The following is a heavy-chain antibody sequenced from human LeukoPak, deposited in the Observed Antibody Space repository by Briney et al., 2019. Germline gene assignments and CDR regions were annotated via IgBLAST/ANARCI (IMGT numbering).Heavy chain of an antibody. CDR2: ISVDGSNK. Sequence: PGGSLRLSCAASGFTFSTYAMHWVRQAPGKGLEWVAVISVDGSNKYYADSVKGRFTISRDNSKNTLYMQMNSLRAEDTAVYYCGRYHDYGDYKRWFDPWGQGTLVTVSS. CDR1: GFTFSTYA. V-gene: IGHV3-30*04. J-gene: IGHJ5*02. D-gene: IGHD4-17*01. CDR3: GRYHDYGDYKRWFDP.